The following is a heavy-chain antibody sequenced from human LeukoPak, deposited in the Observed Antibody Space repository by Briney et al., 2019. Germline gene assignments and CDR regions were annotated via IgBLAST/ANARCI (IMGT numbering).Heavy chain of an antibody. D-gene: IGHD5-18*01. CDR1: GGSISSSSYY. J-gene: IGHJ4*02. Sequence: SETLSLTCTVSGGSISSSSYYWGWIRQPPGKGLEWIGSISYSGRTYYNPSLKSRVTVSADTSKNQFSLKLTSVTAADTAMFYCARITKAMGIDYWGQGTLVTVSS. CDR3: ARITKAMGIDY. V-gene: IGHV4-39*01. CDR2: ISYSGRT.